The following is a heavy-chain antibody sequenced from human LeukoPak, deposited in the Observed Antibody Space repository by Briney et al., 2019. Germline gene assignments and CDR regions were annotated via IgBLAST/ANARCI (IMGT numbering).Heavy chain of an antibody. J-gene: IGHJ4*02. CDR3: ARGLKDDFWSGYFHFDF. CDR1: GGSISSSSYY. V-gene: IGHV4-39*07. D-gene: IGHD3-3*01. CDR2: IYYSGST. Sequence: SETLSLTCTVSGGSISSSSYYWGWIRQPPGKGLEWIGSIYYSGSTYYNPSLKSRVTISVDTSKNQFSLKLSSVTAADTAVYYCARGLKDDFWSGYFHFDFWGQGTLVTVSS.